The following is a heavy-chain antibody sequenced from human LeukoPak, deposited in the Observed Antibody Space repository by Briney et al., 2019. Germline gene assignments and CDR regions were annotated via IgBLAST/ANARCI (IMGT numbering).Heavy chain of an antibody. D-gene: IGHD2-2*01. CDR3: ARDHELGYCSSISCSFRFDY. CDR2: ISYEGSKN. CDR1: GFTFSSYA. V-gene: IGHV3-30-3*01. J-gene: IGHJ4*02. Sequence: GGSLRLSCAASGFTFSSYAMHWVRQAPGKGLEWVAVISYEGSKNYYADSVKGRFTISRDNSKNTLSLQMNGLRAEDTAVYYCARDHELGYCSSISCSFRFDYWGQGTLVTVSS.